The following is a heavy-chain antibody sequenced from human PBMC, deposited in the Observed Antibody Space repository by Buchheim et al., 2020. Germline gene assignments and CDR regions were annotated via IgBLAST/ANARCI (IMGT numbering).Heavy chain of an antibody. J-gene: IGHJ4*02. V-gene: IGHV3-30*04. D-gene: IGHD3-22*01. CDR2: ISYDGSNK. CDR3: ATYYYVPFDY. Sequence: QVQLVESGGGVVQPGRSLRLSCAASGFTFSYYAMHWVRQAPGKGLEWVAVISYDGSNKYYAASVKGRFTISRDNSKNTLYLQMNSLRAEDTAVYYCATYYYVPFDYWGQGTL. CDR1: GFTFSYYA.